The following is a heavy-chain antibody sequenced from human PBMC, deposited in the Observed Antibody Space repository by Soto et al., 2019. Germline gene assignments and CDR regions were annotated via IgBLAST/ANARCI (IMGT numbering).Heavy chain of an antibody. Sequence: GGSLRLSCAVSEVIFSGYSMNWIRQAPGKGLEWISHISYSGNTIYYADSVKGRFTISRDNDKNSLYLQMNSLRADDTAIYYCAKEPVGPDWYFDLWGRGTLVTVSS. J-gene: IGHJ2*01. CDR2: ISYSGNTI. CDR1: EVIFSGYS. V-gene: IGHV3-11*01. CDR3: AKEPVGPDWYFDL.